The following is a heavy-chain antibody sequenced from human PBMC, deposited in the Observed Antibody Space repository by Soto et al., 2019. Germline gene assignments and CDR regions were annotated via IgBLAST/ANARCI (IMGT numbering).Heavy chain of an antibody. V-gene: IGHV1-18*01. CDR2: ISAYNGNT. J-gene: IGHJ6*02. CDR1: GYTFTSYG. CDR3: ARAPKSLVWWGELADYGMAV. D-gene: IGHD3-10*01. Sequence: ASVKVSCKASGYTFTSYGISWVRQAPGQGLEWMGWISAYNGNTNYAQKLQGRVTMTTDTSTSTAYMELRSLRSDDTAVYYCARAPKSLVWWGELADYGMAVGGQGTTVPVPS.